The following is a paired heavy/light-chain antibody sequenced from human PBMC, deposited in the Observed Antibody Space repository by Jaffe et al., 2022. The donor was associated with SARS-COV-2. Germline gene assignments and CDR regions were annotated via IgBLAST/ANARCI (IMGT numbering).Light chain of an antibody. CDR3: GTWDSSLSAWL. J-gene: IGLJ3*02. CDR2: DNY. Sequence: QSVLTQPPSVSAAPGQKVTISCSGSNSNIGNNYVSWYRLVPGTAPQLVIYDNYKRPSGIPDRFSGSKSGTSATLGITGLQTGDEADYYCGTWDSSLSAWLFGGGTKLTVL. CDR1: NSNIGNNY. V-gene: IGLV1-51*01.
Heavy chain of an antibody. V-gene: IGHV3-49*03. CDR2: IRSKADGGTA. D-gene: IGHD4-17*01. Sequence: EVKLVESGGGLVQPGRSLRLSCTSSGFPFGDHAMSWLRQAPGKGLEWVGFIRSKADGGTAEYAASVKGRFTISRDDYESVAYLQMNSLKTEDTAVYYCTRDDYGFYYYNYYMDVWGKGTTVTVSS. CDR1: GFPFGDHA. CDR3: TRDDYGFYYYNYYMDV. J-gene: IGHJ6*03.